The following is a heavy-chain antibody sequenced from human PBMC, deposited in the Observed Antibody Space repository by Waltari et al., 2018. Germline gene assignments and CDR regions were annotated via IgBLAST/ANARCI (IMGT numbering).Heavy chain of an antibody. D-gene: IGHD6-6*01. Sequence: QVQLQESGPGLVKPSGTLSLTCAVSGGSIRSRNWWSWVRQPPGKGLEWIGEIYHSGGTNYNPSLKSRVTISVDKSKNQFSLKLSSVTAADTAVYYCARDTIAARPRYFDLWGRGTLVTVSS. CDR2: IYHSGGT. CDR3: ARDTIAARPRYFDL. CDR1: GGSIRSRNW. J-gene: IGHJ2*01. V-gene: IGHV4-4*02.